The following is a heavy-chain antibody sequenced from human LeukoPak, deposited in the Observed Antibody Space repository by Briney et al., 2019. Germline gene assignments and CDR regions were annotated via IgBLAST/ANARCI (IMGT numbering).Heavy chain of an antibody. Sequence: GGSLRLSCAASGFSFSSYNMNWVRQAPGKGLEWVSSITSSSTYTFYTDSVKGRFTISRDNARNTLYLQMNSLRAEDTALYFCAQWSRYFDYWGQGTLVTVSS. CDR2: ITSSSTYT. V-gene: IGHV3-21*04. D-gene: IGHD1-26*01. CDR1: GFSFSSYN. CDR3: AQWSRYFDY. J-gene: IGHJ4*02.